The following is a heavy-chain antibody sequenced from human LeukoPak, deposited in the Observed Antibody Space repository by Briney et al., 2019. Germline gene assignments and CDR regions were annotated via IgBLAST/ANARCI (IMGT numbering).Heavy chain of an antibody. Sequence: KTSETLSLTCAVYGGSFSGYYWSWIRQPPGKGLEWIGEINHSGSTNYNPSLKSRVTISVDTSKNQFSLKLSSVTAADTAVYYCARGSVRSFGVVTSDAFDIWGQGTMVTVSS. CDR2: INHSGST. D-gene: IGHD3-3*01. J-gene: IGHJ3*02. CDR1: GGSFSGYY. V-gene: IGHV4-34*01. CDR3: ARGSVRSFGVVTSDAFDI.